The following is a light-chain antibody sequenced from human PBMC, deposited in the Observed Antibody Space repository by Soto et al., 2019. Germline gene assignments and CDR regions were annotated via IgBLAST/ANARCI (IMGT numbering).Light chain of an antibody. Sequence: DTQMTQSPSSLSASVGDRDTITCRASQSISSYLNWYQQKPGKAPKLLIYAASSLQSGVPSRFSGSGSGTDFTLTISSLQPEDFATYYCQQSFSTSPLTFGGGTKVDI. CDR1: QSISSY. J-gene: IGKJ4*01. V-gene: IGKV1-39*01. CDR2: AAS. CDR3: QQSFSTSPLT.